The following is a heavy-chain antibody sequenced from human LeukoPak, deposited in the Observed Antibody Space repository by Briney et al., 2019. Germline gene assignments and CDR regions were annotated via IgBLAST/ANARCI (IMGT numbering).Heavy chain of an antibody. J-gene: IGHJ4*02. D-gene: IGHD2-21*01. Sequence: GGSLRLSCVGSGFTFRSHAMSWVRQAPEKGLEFVSGIYENGGTTYYADSVKGRFTISRDNSKNTLYLQMNSLRAEDTAVYYCARDLIARNPEYCFDYWGQGTLVTVSS. CDR1: GFTFRSHA. CDR3: ARDLIARNPEYCFDY. CDR2: IYENGGTT. V-gene: IGHV3-23*01.